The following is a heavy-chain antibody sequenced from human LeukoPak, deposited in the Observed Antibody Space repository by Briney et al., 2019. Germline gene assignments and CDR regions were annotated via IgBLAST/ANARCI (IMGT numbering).Heavy chain of an antibody. Sequence: ASVKVSCKASGYTFTGYYMHWVRQAPGQGLEWMGWINPNSGGTNYAQKFQGRVTMARDTSISTAYMELSRLRSDDTAVYYCARDRPHITGTTGDSDYWGQGTLVTVSS. CDR1: GYTFTGYY. D-gene: IGHD1-20*01. V-gene: IGHV1-2*02. J-gene: IGHJ4*02. CDR2: INPNSGGT. CDR3: ARDRPHITGTTGDSDY.